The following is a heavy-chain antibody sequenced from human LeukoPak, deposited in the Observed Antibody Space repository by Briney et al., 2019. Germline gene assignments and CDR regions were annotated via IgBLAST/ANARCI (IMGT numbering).Heavy chain of an antibody. CDR2: IYYSGST. CDR3: ARDYGYSSSWFLPPLPGPNFVSY. CDR1: GGSISSYY. Sequence: PSETLSLTCTVSGGSISSYYWSWIRQPPGKGLEWIGSIYYSGSTYYNPSLKSRVTISVDTSKNQFSLKLSSVTAADTAVYYCARDYGYSSSWFLPPLPGPNFVSYWGQGTLVTVSS. V-gene: IGHV4-59*12. D-gene: IGHD6-13*01. J-gene: IGHJ4*02.